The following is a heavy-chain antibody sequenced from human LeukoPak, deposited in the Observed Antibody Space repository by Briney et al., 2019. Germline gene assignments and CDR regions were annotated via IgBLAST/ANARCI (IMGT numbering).Heavy chain of an antibody. CDR1: GFTFSSYE. CDR3: ARVQYYYGSWFDP. J-gene: IGHJ5*02. CDR2: ITSSDSTT. D-gene: IGHD3-10*01. Sequence: GGSLRLSCVASGFTFSSYEMNWVRQAPGKGLEWLSYITSSDSTTHYADSVKGRFTISRDDAQNSLYLQMNSLRVEDTAVYYCARVQYYYGSWFDPWGQGTLVTVSS. V-gene: IGHV3-48*03.